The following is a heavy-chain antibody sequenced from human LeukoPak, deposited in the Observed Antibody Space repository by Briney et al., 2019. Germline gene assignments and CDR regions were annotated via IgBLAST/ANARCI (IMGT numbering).Heavy chain of an antibody. CDR2: IYYNGNT. Sequence: PSETLSLTCTVSGDSISSPSYYWGWVRQPPGQGLEWIANIYYNGNTYYNPSLKSRVGITVDTSKDQFSLTVTAVTAADTAVYYCARLRFDTGWYGDNFDSWGRGTLVTVSS. D-gene: IGHD6-19*01. V-gene: IGHV4-39*01. CDR3: ARLRFDTGWYGDNFDS. CDR1: GDSISSPSYY. J-gene: IGHJ4*02.